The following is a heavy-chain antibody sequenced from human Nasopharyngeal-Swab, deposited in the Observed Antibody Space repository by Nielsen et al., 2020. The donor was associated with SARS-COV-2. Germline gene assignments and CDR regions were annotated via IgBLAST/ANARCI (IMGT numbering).Heavy chain of an antibody. V-gene: IGHV1-24*01. CDR3: ARDGIAAAGPQLYYYYYGMDV. CDR1: GYTLTELS. J-gene: IGHJ6*02. Sequence: ASVKVSCKVSGYTLTELSMHWVRQAPGKGLEWMGGFDPEDGETIYAQKFQGRVTITADESTSTAYMELSSLRSEDTAVYYCARDGIAAAGPQLYYYYYGMDVWGQGTTVTVSS. D-gene: IGHD6-13*01. CDR2: FDPEDGET.